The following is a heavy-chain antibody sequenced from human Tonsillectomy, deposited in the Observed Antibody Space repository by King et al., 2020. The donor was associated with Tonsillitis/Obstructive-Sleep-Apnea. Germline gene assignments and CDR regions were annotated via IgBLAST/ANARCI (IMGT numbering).Heavy chain of an antibody. CDR1: GGSISSYY. CDR3: ARLVTVAFDP. D-gene: IGHD4-11*01. V-gene: IGHV4-59*08. Sequence: VQLQESGPGLVKPSETLSLTCTVSGGSISSYYWSWIRQPPGKGLEWIGYIHYSGSTNYNHSVKSRVTISVDTSKNQFSLKLSSVTAAATAVYYCARLVTVAFDPWGEGPLVTVSS. J-gene: IGHJ5*02. CDR2: IHYSGST.